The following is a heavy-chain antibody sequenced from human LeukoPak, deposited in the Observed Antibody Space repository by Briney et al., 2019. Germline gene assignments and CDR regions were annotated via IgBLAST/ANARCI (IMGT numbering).Heavy chain of an antibody. CDR3: ARGKEVVGATRFGFDY. D-gene: IGHD1-26*01. Sequence: PSETLSLTCTVSGYSISSGYYWGWIRQPPGKGLEWIGSIYHSGSTYYNPSLKSRVTISVDTSKNQFSLKLSSVTAADTAVYYCARGKEVVGATRFGFDYWGQGTLVTVSS. CDR2: IYHSGST. J-gene: IGHJ4*02. V-gene: IGHV4-38-2*02. CDR1: GYSISSGYY.